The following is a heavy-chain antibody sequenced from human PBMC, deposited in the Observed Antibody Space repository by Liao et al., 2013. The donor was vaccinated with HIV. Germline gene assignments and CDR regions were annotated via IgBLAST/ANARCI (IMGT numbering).Heavy chain of an antibody. D-gene: IGHD1-26*01. CDR2: LYYSGST. Sequence: QLQLQESGPGLVKPSETLSLTCTVSGGSISSSSYYWGWIRQPPGKGLEWIGSLYYSGSTYYNPSLKSRVTISVDTSKNQFSLKLSSVTAADTAVYYCARVQWEPAPNWYSDLWGRGTLVIVSS. V-gene: IGHV4-39*07. J-gene: IGHJ2*01. CDR1: GGSISSSSYY. CDR3: ARVQWEPAPNWYSDL.